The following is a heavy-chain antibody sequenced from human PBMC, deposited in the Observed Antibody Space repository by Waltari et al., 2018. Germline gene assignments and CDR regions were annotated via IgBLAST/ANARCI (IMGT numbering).Heavy chain of an antibody. Sequence: EVHLLESGGDLVQTGGSLRLSCAASGFAFSNSAMIWVRQAPGKGLEWVSVISTSGGSAKYADSVQGRFTISRDNSKKTLHLQMNSLRVEDTAVYYCAKGTERYGGWAPIFDSWGQGTQVTVSS. CDR1: GFAFSNSA. V-gene: IGHV3-23*01. D-gene: IGHD6-19*01. J-gene: IGHJ4*02. CDR3: AKGTERYGGWAPIFDS. CDR2: ISTSGGSA.